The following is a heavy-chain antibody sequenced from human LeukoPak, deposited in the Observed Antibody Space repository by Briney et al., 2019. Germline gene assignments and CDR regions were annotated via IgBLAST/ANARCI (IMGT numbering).Heavy chain of an antibody. CDR3: ARHLHSSGWYYYYYMDV. CDR1: GGSISSSSYY. D-gene: IGHD6-19*01. CDR2: IYYSGST. J-gene: IGHJ6*03. Sequence: TSETLSLTCTVSGGSISSSSYYWGWLRQPPGKGLEWIGSIYYSGSTYYNPSLKSRVTISVDTSKNQFSLKLSSVTAADTAVYYCARHLHSSGWYYYYYMDVWGKGTTVTVSS. V-gene: IGHV4-39*01.